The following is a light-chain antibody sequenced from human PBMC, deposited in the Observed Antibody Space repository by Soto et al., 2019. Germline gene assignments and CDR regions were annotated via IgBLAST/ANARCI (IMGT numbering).Light chain of an antibody. CDR3: QQYNNWPAIT. J-gene: IGKJ5*01. CDR2: GAS. Sequence: EIVMPQSPATLSVSPGERATLSCRASQSVSSNLAWYQQKHGQAPRLLIYGASTRATGIPARFSGSGSGTAVTLTISSLQSEDFAVYYCQQYNNWPAITFGKGTRLEIK. V-gene: IGKV3-15*01. CDR1: QSVSSN.